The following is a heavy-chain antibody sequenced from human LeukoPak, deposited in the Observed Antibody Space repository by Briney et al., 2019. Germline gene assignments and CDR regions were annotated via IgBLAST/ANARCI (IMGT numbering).Heavy chain of an antibody. Sequence: PGRSLRLSCAASGFTFSSYGMHWVRQAPGKGLEWVAVISYDGSNKYYADSVKGRFTISRDNSKNTLYLQMNSLRAEDTAVYYCARDNAPIAVAGTGIDYWGQGTLVTVSS. D-gene: IGHD6-19*01. CDR3: ARDNAPIAVAGTGIDY. CDR2: ISYDGSNK. J-gene: IGHJ4*02. CDR1: GFTFSSYG. V-gene: IGHV3-30*03.